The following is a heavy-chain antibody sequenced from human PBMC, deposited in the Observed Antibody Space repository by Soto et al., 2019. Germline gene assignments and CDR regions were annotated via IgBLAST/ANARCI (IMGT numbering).Heavy chain of an antibody. J-gene: IGHJ4*02. D-gene: IGHD3-10*01. CDR3: ARDGRSGDGYY. V-gene: IGHV1-69*01. Sequence: QVQLVQSGAEVKKPGSSVKVSCKASGGTFSSYAITWVRQAPGQGLEWMGGIIPIFGTASYAQKFQGRVTITADESTSTAYMELSSLRSEDTAVYYCARDGRSGDGYYWGQGTLVTVSS. CDR1: GGTFSSYA. CDR2: IIPIFGTA.